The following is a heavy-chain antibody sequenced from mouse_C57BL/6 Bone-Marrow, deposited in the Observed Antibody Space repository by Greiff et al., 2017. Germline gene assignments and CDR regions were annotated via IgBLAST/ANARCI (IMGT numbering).Heavy chain of an antibody. J-gene: IGHJ2*01. Sequence: QVQLQQSGAELARPGASVKLSCKASGYTFTSYGISWVKQRTGQGLEWIGEIYPRSGNTYYNEKFKGKATLTADKSSSTAYMELRSLTSEDSAVYFCARGGDYYGSSLRYFDYWGQGTTLTVSS. CDR3: ARGGDYYGSSLRYFDY. D-gene: IGHD1-1*01. CDR1: GYTFTSYG. CDR2: IYPRSGNT. V-gene: IGHV1-81*01.